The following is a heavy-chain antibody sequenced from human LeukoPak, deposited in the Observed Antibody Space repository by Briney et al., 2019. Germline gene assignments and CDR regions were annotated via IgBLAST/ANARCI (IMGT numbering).Heavy chain of an antibody. CDR1: GFTFSNYA. V-gene: IGHV3-23*01. J-gene: IGHJ6*02. CDR3: AKGTKADV. CDR2: ITGSSTST. Sequence: GGSLRLSCAASGFTFSNYAMTWVRQAPGKGLEWVSSITGSSTSTYYADSVRGRFTISRDDSRNTLYVQMNSLRAEDTAVYYCAKGTKADVWGQGTTVTVSS.